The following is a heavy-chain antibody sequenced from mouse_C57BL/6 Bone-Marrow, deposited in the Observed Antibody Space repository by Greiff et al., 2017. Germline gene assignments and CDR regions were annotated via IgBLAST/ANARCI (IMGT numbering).Heavy chain of an antibody. CDR3: SAYDSNYWAMDY. J-gene: IGHJ4*01. D-gene: IGHD2-5*01. Sequence: QVQLQQSGPELVKPGASVKISCKASGYAFSSSWMNWVKQRPGKGLEWIGRLYPGDGDTNYNGKFKGKATLTADKSSSTAYMQLSSLTSEDSAVYFCSAYDSNYWAMDYWGQGTSVTVSS. V-gene: IGHV1-82*01. CDR1: GYAFSSSW. CDR2: LYPGDGDT.